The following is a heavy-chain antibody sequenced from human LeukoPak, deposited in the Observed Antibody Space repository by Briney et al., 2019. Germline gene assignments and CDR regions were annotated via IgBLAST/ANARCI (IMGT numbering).Heavy chain of an antibody. D-gene: IGHD3-16*02. Sequence: SETLSLTCTVSGGSISSYYWSWIRQPAGKGLEWIGRIYTSGSTNYNPSLKSRVTMSVDTSKNQLSLKLSSVTAADTAVYYCARSIESYYYYYMDVWGKGTTVTVSS. CDR2: IYTSGST. CDR1: GGSISSYY. CDR3: ARSIESYYYYYMDV. V-gene: IGHV4-4*07. J-gene: IGHJ6*03.